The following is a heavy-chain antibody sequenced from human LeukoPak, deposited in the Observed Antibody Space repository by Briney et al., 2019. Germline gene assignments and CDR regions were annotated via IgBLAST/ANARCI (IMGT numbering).Heavy chain of an antibody. CDR3: ARMGPYSSSWPYFDY. J-gene: IGHJ4*02. V-gene: IGHV4-61*08. CDR2: IYYSGST. D-gene: IGHD6-13*01. CDR1: GGSISSGGYY. Sequence: PSQTLSLTCTVSGGSISSGGYYWSWIRQPPGKGLEWIGYIYYSGSTNYNPSLKSRVTISVDTSKNQFSLKLSSVTAADTAVYYCARMGPYSSSWPYFDYWGQGTLVTVSS.